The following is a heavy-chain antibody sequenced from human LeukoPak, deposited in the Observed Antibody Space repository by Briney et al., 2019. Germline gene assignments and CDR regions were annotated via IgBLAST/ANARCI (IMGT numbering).Heavy chain of an antibody. CDR2: ISSSGSTI. CDR3: ARDYYGSRARLDY. V-gene: IGHV3-48*03. D-gene: IGHD3-10*01. J-gene: IGHJ4*02. Sequence: PGGSLRLSCAASEFTFSTYEMNWVRQAPGKGLEWVSYISSSGSTIFYADSMKGRFTISRDNGKNPLYLQMNSLRTEDTAVYYCARDYYGSRARLDYWGQGTLVTVSS. CDR1: EFTFSTYE.